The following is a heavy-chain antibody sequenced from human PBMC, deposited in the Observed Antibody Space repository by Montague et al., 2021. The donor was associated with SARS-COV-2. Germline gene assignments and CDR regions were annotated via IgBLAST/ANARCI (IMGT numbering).Heavy chain of an antibody. CDR2: INHSGST. D-gene: IGHD4-17*01. Sequence: SETLSLTCAVYGGSFSGYYWSWIRQPPGKGLEWTGEINHSGSTNYNPSLKSRVTISVDTSKNQFSLKLSSVTAADTAVYYCASVPTVTTYYYYYYGMDVWGQGTTVTVSS. V-gene: IGHV4-34*01. CDR3: ASVPTVTTYYYYYYGMDV. J-gene: IGHJ6*02. CDR1: GGSFSGYY.